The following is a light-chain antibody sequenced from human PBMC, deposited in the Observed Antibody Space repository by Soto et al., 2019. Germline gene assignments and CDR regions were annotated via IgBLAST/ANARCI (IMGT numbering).Light chain of an antibody. Sequence: EIVLTQSPDTLSLSPGERVTLSCRASQSVRNNYLAWYQQKPGQAPRLLIYETYRRATGIPDRFSGSGSGIDFTLTISRLEPEDFAVYPCQQYGGSSRTFGLGTKVDIK. CDR3: QQYGGSSRT. CDR2: ETY. J-gene: IGKJ1*01. V-gene: IGKV3-20*01. CDR1: QSVRNNY.